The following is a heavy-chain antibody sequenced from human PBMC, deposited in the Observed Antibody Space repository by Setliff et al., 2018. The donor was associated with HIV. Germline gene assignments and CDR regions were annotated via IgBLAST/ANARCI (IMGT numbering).Heavy chain of an antibody. D-gene: IGHD2-8*01. CDR1: GVSIDKNY. CDR2: VYMSGKT. J-gene: IGHJ6*03. V-gene: IGHV4-4*07. CDR3: AKDAGVTGGLYRYYIDA. Sequence: PSETLSLTCTVSGVSIDKNYWSWVRRPPGKGLEWIGRVYMSGKTNYSPSLKSRVTMSADTSKNQVSLKLTSVTAVDTAVYYCAKDAGVTGGLYRYYIDAWGNGTTVTAP.